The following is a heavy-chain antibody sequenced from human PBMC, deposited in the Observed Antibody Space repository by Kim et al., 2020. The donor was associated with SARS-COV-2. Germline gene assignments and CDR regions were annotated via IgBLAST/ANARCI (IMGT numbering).Heavy chain of an antibody. D-gene: IGHD1-7*01. CDR2: IYPKNGGA. J-gene: IGHJ4*02. CDR3: TKENWHYAF. V-gene: IGHV1-2*02. Sequence: ASVKVSCKTSGYTFTDFHVHWLRQAPRQGLEWMGMIYPKNGGATYAQKFQGRVSVTGDTSISTVYMELSSLTYDDTAVYFCTKENWHYAFWGQGTPVTVSS. CDR1: GYTFTDFH.